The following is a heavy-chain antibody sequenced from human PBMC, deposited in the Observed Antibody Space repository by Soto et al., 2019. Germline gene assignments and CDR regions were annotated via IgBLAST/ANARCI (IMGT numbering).Heavy chain of an antibody. J-gene: IGHJ5*02. CDR1: GGSISSGGYD. CDR2: IYYSGRT. V-gene: IGHV4-31*03. CDR3: ARKLTIFGVVSSLSWFDT. D-gene: IGHD3-3*01. Sequence: QVQLQESGPGLVKPSQTLSLTCTVSGGSISSGGYDWSWIRQHPGKGLEWIGYIYYSGRTYYNPAIKNRVTVSVDTSNIASTQKISFVSGADTARYYSARKLTIFGVVSSLSWFDTCGQGTLVTVCS.